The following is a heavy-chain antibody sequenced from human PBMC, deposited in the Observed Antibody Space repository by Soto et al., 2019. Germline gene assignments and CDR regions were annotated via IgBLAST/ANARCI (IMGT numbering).Heavy chain of an antibody. CDR3: ARAWTYYYYGMDV. D-gene: IGHD5-12*01. Sequence: SVKVSCKASGGTFSSYAISWVRQAPGQGLEWMGGIIPIFGTANYAQKFQGRVTITADESTSTAYMELSSPRSEDTAVYYCARAWTYYYYGMDVWGQGTTVTVSS. CDR2: IIPIFGTA. V-gene: IGHV1-69*13. J-gene: IGHJ6*02. CDR1: GGTFSSYA.